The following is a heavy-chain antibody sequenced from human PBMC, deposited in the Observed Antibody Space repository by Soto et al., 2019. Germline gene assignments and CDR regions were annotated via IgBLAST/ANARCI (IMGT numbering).Heavy chain of an antibody. CDR1: GYTFTNNW. V-gene: IGHV5-51*01. CDR3: ARTNTLTTGYYFDY. Sequence: PGESLKISCKGSGYTFTNNWIGWVRQMPGKGLEWMGIIFPSDSDTRYSPSFQGQVTISVDKSISTAYLQWSSLKASDTAMYYCARTNTLTTGYYFDYWGQGTPVTSPQ. J-gene: IGHJ4*02. CDR2: IFPSDSDT.